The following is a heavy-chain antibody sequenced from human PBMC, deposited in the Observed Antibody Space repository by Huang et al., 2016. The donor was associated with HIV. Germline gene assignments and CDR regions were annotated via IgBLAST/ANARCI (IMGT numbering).Heavy chain of an antibody. Sequence: QVQLVQSGAEVKRPGASVKVSCKASGYTFTGYYIHWVRPAPGQGLEGMGWINPNSGGTNYAQKFQGRLTMTGDTSISTAYMELSSLRSDDTAVQYCARQRTTYYYDSSGYRGEFDYWGQGTLVTVSS. J-gene: IGHJ4*02. CDR2: INPNSGGT. CDR3: ARQRTTYYYDSSGYRGEFDY. D-gene: IGHD3-22*01. V-gene: IGHV1-2*02. CDR1: GYTFTGYY.